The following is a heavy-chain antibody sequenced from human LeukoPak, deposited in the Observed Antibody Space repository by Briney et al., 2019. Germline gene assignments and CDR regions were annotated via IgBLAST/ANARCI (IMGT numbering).Heavy chain of an antibody. CDR3: ARGISIGGSGWYIYYYMDV. CDR2: INHRGST. D-gene: IGHD6-19*01. J-gene: IGHJ6*03. CDR1: GGSFSGYY. Sequence: SETLSLTCAVYGGSFSGYYWSWIRQPPGKGLEWIGEINHRGSTNYNPSLKSRVTISVDTSKNQFSLKLSSVTAADTAVYYCARGISIGGSGWYIYYYMDVWGKGTTVTVSS. V-gene: IGHV4-34*01.